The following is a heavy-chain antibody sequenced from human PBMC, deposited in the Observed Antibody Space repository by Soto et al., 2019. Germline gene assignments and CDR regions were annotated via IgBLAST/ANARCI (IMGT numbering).Heavy chain of an antibody. V-gene: IGHV3-23*01. J-gene: IGHJ5*02. CDR3: AKDYVTMIVVVANWFDP. CDR1: GFTFSSYA. CDR2: ISGSGGST. D-gene: IGHD3-22*01. Sequence: GGSLRLSCAASGFTFSSYAMSWVRQAPGKGLEWVSAISGSGGSTYYADSVKGRFTISRDNSKNTLYLQMNSLRAEDTAVYYCAKDYVTMIVVVANWFDPWGQGTLVTVS.